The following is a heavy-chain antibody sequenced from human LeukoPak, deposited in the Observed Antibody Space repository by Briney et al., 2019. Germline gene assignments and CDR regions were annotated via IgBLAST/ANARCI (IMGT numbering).Heavy chain of an antibody. J-gene: IGHJ6*03. V-gene: IGHV3-74*01. CDR1: EFTFSRYW. D-gene: IGHD3-9*01. Sequence: GGPLRLSCAASEFTFSRYWMHWVRQAPGKGLVWVSRINSDGSSASYADSVKGRFTISRDSAKNTLYLQMNSLRPEDTAVYYCAKGDFNILTGYSYYYYMDVWGKGTTVTISS. CDR2: INSDGSSA. CDR3: AKGDFNILTGYSYYYYMDV.